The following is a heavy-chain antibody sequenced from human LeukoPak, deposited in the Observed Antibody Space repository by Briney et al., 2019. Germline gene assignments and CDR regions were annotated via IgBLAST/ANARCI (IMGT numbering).Heavy chain of an antibody. CDR2: MNPNSGNT. CDR3: ARGTYYYDSSGYRFDY. V-gene: IGHV1-8*03. J-gene: IGHJ4*02. Sequence: GASVKVSCKASGGTFNTYAISWVRQAPGQGLEWMGWMNPNSGNTGYAQKFQGRVTITRNTSISTAYMELSSLRSEDTAVYYCARGTYYYDSSGYRFDYWGQGTLVTVSS. CDR1: GGTFNTYA. D-gene: IGHD3-22*01.